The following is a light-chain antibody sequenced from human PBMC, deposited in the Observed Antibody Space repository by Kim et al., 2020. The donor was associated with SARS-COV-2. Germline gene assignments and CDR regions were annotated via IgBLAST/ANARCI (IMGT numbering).Light chain of an antibody. CDR2: GNS. J-gene: IGLJ1*01. Sequence: RGTIPCTGSSSNIGAGYDVHWFQQLPGTAPKLLIYGNSNRPSGVPDRFSGSKSGTSASLAITGLQAEDEADYYCQSYDSSLSGYVFGTGTKVTVL. V-gene: IGLV1-40*01. CDR1: SSNIGAGYD. CDR3: QSYDSSLSGYV.